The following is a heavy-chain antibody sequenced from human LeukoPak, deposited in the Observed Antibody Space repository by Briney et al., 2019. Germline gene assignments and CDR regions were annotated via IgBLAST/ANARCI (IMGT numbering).Heavy chain of an antibody. Sequence: PGGSLRLSCAASGFTFNNYWMSWVRQAPGKGLEWVANIKQDESEKYYVDSVKGRFTISRDNSKNTLSLQMNSLRAEDTAVYYCAKSDCGTIGCKLLNYWGQGTLVTVSS. D-gene: IGHD2-21*01. CDR2: IKQDESEK. CDR3: AKSDCGTIGCKLLNY. J-gene: IGHJ4*02. V-gene: IGHV3-7*03. CDR1: GFTFNNYW.